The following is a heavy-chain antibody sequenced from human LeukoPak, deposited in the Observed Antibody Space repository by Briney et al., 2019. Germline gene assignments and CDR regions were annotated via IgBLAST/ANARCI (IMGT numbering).Heavy chain of an antibody. Sequence: PGGSLRLSCAASGFTFSSYAMHWVRQAPGKGLEWVAVISYDGSNKYYADSVKGRFTISRDNSKNTLYLQMNSLRAEDTAVYYCAKERRDGYPDLDYWGQGTLVTVSS. D-gene: IGHD6-25*01. CDR3: AKERRDGYPDLDY. V-gene: IGHV3-30*04. CDR2: ISYDGSNK. CDR1: GFTFSSYA. J-gene: IGHJ4*02.